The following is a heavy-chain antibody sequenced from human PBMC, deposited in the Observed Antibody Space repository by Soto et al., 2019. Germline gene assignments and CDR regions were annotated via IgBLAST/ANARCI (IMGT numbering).Heavy chain of an antibody. CDR2: IRSKANSYAT. J-gene: IGHJ5*02. Sequence: EVQLVESGGGLVQPGGSLKLSCAASGFTFSGSAMHWVRQASGKGLEWVGRIRSKANSYATAYAASVKGRFTISRDDSKNTAYLQMNSLKTEDTAVYYCTRTYYYDSSGYYYHGWFDPGGQGTLVTVSS. CDR3: TRTYYYDSSGYYYHGWFDP. D-gene: IGHD3-22*01. V-gene: IGHV3-73*02. CDR1: GFTFSGSA.